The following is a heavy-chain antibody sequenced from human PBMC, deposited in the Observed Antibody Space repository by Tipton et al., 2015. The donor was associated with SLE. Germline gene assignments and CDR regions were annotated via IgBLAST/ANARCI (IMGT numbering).Heavy chain of an antibody. D-gene: IGHD1-26*01. CDR3: AREGGAIDY. Sequence: TLSLTCTVSGGSISSSSYYWGWIRQPPGKGLEWIGSISYSGSTYYNPSLKSRVTISVDTSKNQFSLKLSSVTAADTAVYYCAREGGAIDYWGQGTLVTASS. J-gene: IGHJ4*02. V-gene: IGHV4-39*07. CDR1: GGSISSSSYY. CDR2: ISYSGST.